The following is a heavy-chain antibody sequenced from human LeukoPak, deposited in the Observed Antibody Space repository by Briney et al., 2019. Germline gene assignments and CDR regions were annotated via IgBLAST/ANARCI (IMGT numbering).Heavy chain of an antibody. CDR3: AKSSGAWKFDY. CDR2: IGGGGSDT. V-gene: IGHV3-23*01. J-gene: IGHJ4*02. D-gene: IGHD1-1*01. Sequence: GGSLRLSCAVSGFTFSDYYISWIRQTPGKGLEWVSAIGGGGSDTYYADSVKGRFTISRDNSKNTLFLHMNSLRAEDTALYYCAKSSGAWKFDYWGQGTLVTVSP. CDR1: GFTFSDYY.